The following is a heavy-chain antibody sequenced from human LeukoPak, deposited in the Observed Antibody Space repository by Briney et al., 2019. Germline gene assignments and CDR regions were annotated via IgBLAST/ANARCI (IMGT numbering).Heavy chain of an antibody. Sequence: PGGSLRLSCAASELHAMTWVRQGPGKGLEWVAVIWYDGSNKYYADSVKGRFTISRDNSKNTPYLQMNSLRAEDTAVYYCARGLALNYFDYWGQGTLVTVSS. CDR2: IWYDGSNK. CDR3: ARGLALNYFDY. CDR1: ELHA. J-gene: IGHJ4*02. V-gene: IGHV3-33*08.